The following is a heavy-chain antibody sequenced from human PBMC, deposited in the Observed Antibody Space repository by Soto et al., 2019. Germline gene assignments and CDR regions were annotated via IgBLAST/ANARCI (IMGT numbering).Heavy chain of an antibody. J-gene: IGHJ3*01. D-gene: IGHD2-8*02. Sequence: QVQLVQSGAEVRKPGASVNISCRASGFSFSDNLITWARQAPGKSLEWLGWINPYNGNTRYSQTFQCRVTISRHASASMSHVQGSALRPEDTALYYWARDILAVGPRSNDAVELWGQAKVVTVPS. CDR2: INPYNGNT. V-gene: IGHV1-3*01. CDR1: GFSFSDNL. CDR3: ARDILAVGPRSNDAVEL.